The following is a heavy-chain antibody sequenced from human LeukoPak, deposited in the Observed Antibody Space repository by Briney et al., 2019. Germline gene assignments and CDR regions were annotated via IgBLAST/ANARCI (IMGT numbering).Heavy chain of an antibody. J-gene: IGHJ3*02. CDR3: AREAAHYDILTGYSPGAFDI. CDR2: IYYSGST. CDR1: GGSISTNY. V-gene: IGHV4-59*12. Sequence: SETLSLTCTVFGGSISTNYWSWIRQPPGKGLEWIGYIYYSGSTYYNPSLKSRVTISVDTSKNQFSLKLSSVTAADTAVYYCAREAAHYDILTGYSPGAFDIWGQGTMVTVSS. D-gene: IGHD3-9*01.